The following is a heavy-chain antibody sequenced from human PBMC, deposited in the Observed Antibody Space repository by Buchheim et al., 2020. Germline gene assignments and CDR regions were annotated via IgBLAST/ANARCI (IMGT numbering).Heavy chain of an antibody. CDR1: GGSFSGYY. D-gene: IGHD6-13*01. Sequence: QVQLQQWGAGLLKPSETLSLTCAVYGGSFSGYYWSWIRQPPGKGLEWIGEINHSGSTNYNPSLKSRVTISVDTSKKQFSLKLSSVTAADTAVYYCARVGSIAAARGYYYGMDVWGQGTT. J-gene: IGHJ6*02. CDR3: ARVGSIAAARGYYYGMDV. CDR2: INHSGST. V-gene: IGHV4-34*01.